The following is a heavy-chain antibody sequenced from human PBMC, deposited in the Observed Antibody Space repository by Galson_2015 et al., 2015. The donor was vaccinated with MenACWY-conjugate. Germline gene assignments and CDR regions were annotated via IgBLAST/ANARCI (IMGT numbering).Heavy chain of an antibody. CDR2: IKKDGSEK. V-gene: IGHV3-7*03. CDR3: ARGHYGMDV. Sequence: SLRLSCAVSGFTFRNYWMTWVRQAPGKGLEWVASIKKDGSEKYYVDSVKGRFTISRDNAKNSLYLEMNSLRVEDTAVYSCARGHYGMDVWGQGTLVTVSS. J-gene: IGHJ6*02. CDR1: GFTFRNYW.